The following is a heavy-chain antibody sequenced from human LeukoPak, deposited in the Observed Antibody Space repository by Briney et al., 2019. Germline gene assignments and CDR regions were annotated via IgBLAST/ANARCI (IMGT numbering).Heavy chain of an antibody. CDR2: INSDGSST. D-gene: IGHD3-10*01. CDR3: ARGSGSYGRDVEY. V-gene: IGHV3-74*01. CDR1: GFTFSSYW. J-gene: IGHJ4*02. Sequence: PGGSLRLSCAASGFTFSSYWMHWVRQAPGKGLVWVSRINSDGSSTSYADSVKGRFTISRDNSKNTLYLQMNSLRAEDTAVYYCARGSGSYGRDVEYWGQGTLVTVSS.